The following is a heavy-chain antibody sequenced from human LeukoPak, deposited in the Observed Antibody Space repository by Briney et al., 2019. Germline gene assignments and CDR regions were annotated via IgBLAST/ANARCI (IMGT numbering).Heavy chain of an antibody. CDR2: IYYSGST. CDR1: GGSFSSYY. Sequence: SETLSLTCAVYGGSFSSYYWGWIRQPPGKGLEWIGSIYYSGSTYYNPSLKSRVTISVDTSKNQFSLNLTSLTAADTAVYYCARDRKYYYHMDVWGKGTTVTVSS. CDR3: ARDRKYYYHMDV. V-gene: IGHV4-39*07. J-gene: IGHJ6*03. D-gene: IGHD1-14*01.